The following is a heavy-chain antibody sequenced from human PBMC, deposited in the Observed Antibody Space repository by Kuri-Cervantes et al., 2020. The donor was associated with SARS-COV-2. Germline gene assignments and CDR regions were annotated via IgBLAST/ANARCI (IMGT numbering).Heavy chain of an antibody. J-gene: IGHJ4*02. V-gene: IGHV3-30*19. D-gene: IGHD4-17*01. CDR2: ISYDGSNK. Sequence: GGSLRLSCAASGFTFSSYGMHWVRQAPGKGLEWVAVISYDGSNKYYADSVKGRFTISRDNSKNTLYLQMNSLRAEDTAVYYCAKGRTVTTHPFDYWGQGTLVTVSS. CDR3: AKGRTVTTHPFDY. CDR1: GFTFSSYG.